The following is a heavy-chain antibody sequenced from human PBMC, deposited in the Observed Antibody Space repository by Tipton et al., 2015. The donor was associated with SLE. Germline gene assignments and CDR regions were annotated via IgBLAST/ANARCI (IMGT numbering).Heavy chain of an antibody. CDR1: GGSISSHY. CDR3: ARLLIGNDAFDI. D-gene: IGHD2-15*01. Sequence: LRLSCTVSGGSISSHYWSWIRQPPGKGLEWIGYIYYSGSTNYNPSLKSRVTISVDTSKNQFSLKLSSVTAADTAVYYCARLLIGNDAFDIWGQGTMVTVSS. J-gene: IGHJ3*02. CDR2: IYYSGST. V-gene: IGHV4-59*11.